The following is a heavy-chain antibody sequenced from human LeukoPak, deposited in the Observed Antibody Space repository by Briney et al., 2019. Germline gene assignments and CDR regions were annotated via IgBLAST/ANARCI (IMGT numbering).Heavy chain of an antibody. CDR1: DGSISSYY. Sequence: SETLSLTCTVSDGSISSYYWSWIRQPAGKRLEWLGRIYSTGSTNYNPSLGSRVTMSVDMSKNQFSLSLTSVTAADTAVYYCARVHVGGWGILDYWGQRTLVTVSS. J-gene: IGHJ4*02. CDR3: ARVHVGGWGILDY. CDR2: IYSTGST. D-gene: IGHD3-16*01. V-gene: IGHV4-4*07.